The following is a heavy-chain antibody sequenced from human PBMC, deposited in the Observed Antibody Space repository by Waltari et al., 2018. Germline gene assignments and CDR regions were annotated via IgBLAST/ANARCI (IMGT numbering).Heavy chain of an antibody. J-gene: IGHJ6*02. CDR2: IYYTGTT. D-gene: IGHD5-18*01. Sequence: QLQLQESGRGLVKPPETLSLTCPVSGGSISSSGYFWGWTRQPPGKGLEWIGSIYYTGTTNYNPSFESRLTISIDTSKNQFSLKLTSVTAADTAVYYCTKRTALDGMDVWGQGATVTVSS. CDR3: TKRTALDGMDV. V-gene: IGHV4-39*01. CDR1: GGSISSSGYF.